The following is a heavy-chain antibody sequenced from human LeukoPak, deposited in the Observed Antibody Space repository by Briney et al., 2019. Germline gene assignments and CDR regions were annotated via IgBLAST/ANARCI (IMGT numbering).Heavy chain of an antibody. CDR1: GFTFDDFA. D-gene: IGHD3-10*01. Sequence: PGGSLRLSCAASGFTFDDFAMHWVRHAPGKGVEWASIISGDGGTTYYVYSVKGRFTISRDKSKDSLYLQINRLRPEDTAFCYCATNYYGSATYYKPFDSWGRGTLVTVSS. J-gene: IGHJ4*02. CDR3: ATNYYGSATYYKPFDS. CDR2: ISGDGGTT. V-gene: IGHV3-43*02.